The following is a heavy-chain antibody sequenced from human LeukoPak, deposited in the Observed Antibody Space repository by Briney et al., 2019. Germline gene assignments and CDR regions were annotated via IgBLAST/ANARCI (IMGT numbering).Heavy chain of an antibody. CDR3: TRAVAADDFSPGY. D-gene: IGHD3/OR15-3a*01. Sequence: GGSLRLSCAASGFTFSSYSMNWVRQAPGKGLEWVSCISSTSRYIYYADSVKGRFTISRDNAKNSVYLQMNSLRAEDTAVYYCTRAVAADDFSPGYWGQGTLVTVSS. V-gene: IGHV3-21*01. J-gene: IGHJ4*02. CDR2: ISSTSRYI. CDR1: GFTFSSYS.